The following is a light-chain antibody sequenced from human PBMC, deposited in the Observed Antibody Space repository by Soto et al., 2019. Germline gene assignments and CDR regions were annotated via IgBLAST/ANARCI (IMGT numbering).Light chain of an antibody. V-gene: IGKV3-15*01. Sequence: RVMTQSPATLSVSPGERATLSCRASQSVGNNLAWYQQKPGQAPRLLIYGASTRATGIPARFSGGGSGTEFTLTISSLQSEDCAVYFCQQYNNWPQLTFGGGTKGEIK. CDR2: GAS. CDR1: QSVGNN. CDR3: QQYNNWPQLT. J-gene: IGKJ4*01.